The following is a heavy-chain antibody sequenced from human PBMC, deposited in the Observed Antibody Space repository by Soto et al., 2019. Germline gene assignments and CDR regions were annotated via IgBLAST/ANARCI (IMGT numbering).Heavy chain of an antibody. CDR3: AKDPYYDFWSGSPGYFDY. D-gene: IGHD3-3*01. Sequence: GGSLRLSCAASGFTFDDYAMHWVRQAPGKGLEWVSGISWNSGSIGYADSVKGRFTISRDNAKNSLYLQMNSLRAEDTALYYCAKDPYYDFWSGSPGYFDYWGQGTLVTVSS. V-gene: IGHV3-9*01. CDR1: GFTFDDYA. CDR2: ISWNSGSI. J-gene: IGHJ4*02.